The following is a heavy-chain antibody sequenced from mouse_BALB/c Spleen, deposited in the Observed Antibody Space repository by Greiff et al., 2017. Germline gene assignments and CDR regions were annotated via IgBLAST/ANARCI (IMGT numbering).Heavy chain of an antibody. V-gene: IGHV1-14*01. CDR1: GYTFTSYV. Sequence: EVQLQESGPELVKPGASVKMSCKASGYTFTSYVMHWVKQKPGQGLEWIGYINPYNDGTKYNEKFKGKATLTSDKSSSTAYMELSSLTSEDSAVYYCASVTSYLFFAYWGQGTLVTVSA. CDR3: ASVTSYLFFAY. CDR2: INPYNDGT. D-gene: IGHD5-1*01. J-gene: IGHJ3*01.